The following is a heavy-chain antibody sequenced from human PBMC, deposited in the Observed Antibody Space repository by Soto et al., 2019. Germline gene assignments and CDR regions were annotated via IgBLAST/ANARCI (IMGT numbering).Heavy chain of an antibody. J-gene: IGHJ5*02. CDR2: INHSGST. CDR1: VGSFSGYY. V-gene: IGHV4-34*01. CDR3: ATKAPYCSGGSCYSLGNWFDP. Sequence: SETLSLTCAVYVGSFSGYYWSWIRQPPGKGLEWIGEINHSGSTNYNPSLKSRVTISVDTSKNQFSLKLSSVTAADTAVYYCATKAPYCSGGSCYSLGNWFDPWGQGTLVTVSS. D-gene: IGHD2-15*01.